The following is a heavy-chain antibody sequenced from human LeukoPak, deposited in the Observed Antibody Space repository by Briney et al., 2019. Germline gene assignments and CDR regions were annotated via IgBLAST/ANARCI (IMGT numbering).Heavy chain of an antibody. CDR3: ASSSSDYYGSGLSF. D-gene: IGHD3-10*01. V-gene: IGHV4-34*01. J-gene: IGHJ4*02. CDR2: INHSGST. Sequence: PSETLSLTCAVYGGSFSGYYWSWIRQPPGKGLEWIGEINHSGSTNYNPSLKSRVTISVDTSKNQFSLKLSSVTAADTAVYYCASSSSDYYGSGLSFWGQGTLVTVSS. CDR1: GGSFSGYY.